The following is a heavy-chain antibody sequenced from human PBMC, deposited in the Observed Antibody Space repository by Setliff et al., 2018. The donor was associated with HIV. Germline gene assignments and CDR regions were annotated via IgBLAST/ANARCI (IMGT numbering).Heavy chain of an antibody. CDR1: GFTFSSYA. Sequence: PGGSLRLSCAASGFTFSSYAMHWVRQAPGKGLEWVAVISYDGSNKYYADSVKVRFTISRDNSKNTLYLQMNSLRAEDTAVYYCARTEEWWRPFDYWGQGTLVTVSS. CDR2: ISYDGSNK. V-gene: IGHV3-30*14. D-gene: IGHD2-8*01. CDR3: ARTEEWWRPFDY. J-gene: IGHJ4*02.